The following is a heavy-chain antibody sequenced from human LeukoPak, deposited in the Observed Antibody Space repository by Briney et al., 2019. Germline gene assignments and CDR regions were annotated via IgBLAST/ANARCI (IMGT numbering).Heavy chain of an antibody. D-gene: IGHD3-22*01. CDR2: VYSDGSVT. Sequence: GGSLRLSCAAPGFTFSNFWMHWVRQAPGKGLVWVSRVYSDGSVTTYADSVTGPVKGRFTISRDNAKSTLYLQMNSLRPEDTAVYYCVRGGSYFLDAFDIWGQGTMVTVSS. CDR3: VRGGSYFLDAFDI. J-gene: IGHJ3*02. CDR1: GFTFSNFW. V-gene: IGHV3-74*01.